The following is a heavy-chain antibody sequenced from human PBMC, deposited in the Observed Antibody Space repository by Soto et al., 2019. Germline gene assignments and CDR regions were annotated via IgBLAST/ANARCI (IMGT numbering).Heavy chain of an antibody. V-gene: IGHV3-48*01. CDR1: GFTFSGYS. CDR2: ISSSSNII. CDR3: ARDREGDGYNFDC. J-gene: IGHJ4*02. D-gene: IGHD5-12*01. Sequence: QLVESGGGLVQPGGSLRLCCAASGFTFSGYSMNWVRQAPGKGLQWVSYISSSSNIIHYADSVKGRFTISRDNAKNSLYLQMNSLRAEDTAVYYCARDREGDGYNFDCWGQGTLVTVSS.